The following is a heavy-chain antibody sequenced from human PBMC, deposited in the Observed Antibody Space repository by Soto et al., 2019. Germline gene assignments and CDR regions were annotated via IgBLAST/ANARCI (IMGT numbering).Heavy chain of an antibody. J-gene: IGHJ5*02. CDR1: GYSISSGYY. CDR2: IYHSGST. V-gene: IGHV4-38-2*02. Sequence: PSETLSLTCAVSGYSISSGYYWGWIRQPPGKGLEWIGSIYHSGSTYYNPSLKSRVTISVDTSKNQFSLKLSSVTAADTAVYYCAGDGTPSCMICNWFDPWGQGTLVTVSS. D-gene: IGHD2-2*01. CDR3: AGDGTPSCMICNWFDP.